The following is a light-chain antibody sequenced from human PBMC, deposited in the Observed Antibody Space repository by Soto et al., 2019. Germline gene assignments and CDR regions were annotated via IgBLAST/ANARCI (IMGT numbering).Light chain of an antibody. CDR3: SSYSSSATPYV. J-gene: IGLJ1*01. CDR1: SSDIGPYNY. CDR2: GVT. V-gene: IGLV2-14*01. Sequence: QSVLTQPASVSGSPGQSITISCIGTSSDIGPYNYVSWYQQHPDRAPKLILYGVTNRPSGASDRFSGSKSGNAAFLTISGLQAEDEADYYCSSYSSSATPYVFGTGTKVTVL.